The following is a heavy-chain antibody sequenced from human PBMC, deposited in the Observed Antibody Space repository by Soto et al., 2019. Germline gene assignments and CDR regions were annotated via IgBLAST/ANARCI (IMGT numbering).Heavy chain of an antibody. CDR2: IYHSGST. CDR1: GGSISSSNW. D-gene: IGHD2-15*01. J-gene: IGHJ5*02. Sequence: SETLSLTCAVSGGSISSSNWWSWVRQPPGKGLEWIGEIYHSGSTNYNPSLKSRVTISVDKSKNQFSLKLTSVTAADTAVYYCARGRRGYCSGGSCLAREGAWFDPWGQGTLVTVSS. V-gene: IGHV4-4*02. CDR3: ARGRRGYCSGGSCLAREGAWFDP.